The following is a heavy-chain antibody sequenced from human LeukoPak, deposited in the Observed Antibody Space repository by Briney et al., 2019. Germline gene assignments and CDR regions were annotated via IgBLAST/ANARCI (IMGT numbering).Heavy chain of an antibody. CDR2: IYPGDSDT. J-gene: IGHJ6*03. D-gene: IGHD1-26*01. CDR1: GYSFTSYW. Sequence: GESLKISCKGSGYSFTSYWIGWVRQMPGKGLEWMGIIYPGDSDTRYSPSFRGQVTISADKSISTAYLQWSSLKASDTAMYYCARQRHGGSYYKVDYYYYMDVWGKGTTVTVSS. V-gene: IGHV5-51*01. CDR3: ARQRHGGSYYKVDYYYYMDV.